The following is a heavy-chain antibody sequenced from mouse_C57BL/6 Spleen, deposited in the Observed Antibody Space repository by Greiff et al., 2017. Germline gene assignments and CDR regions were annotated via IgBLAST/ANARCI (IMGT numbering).Heavy chain of an antibody. J-gene: IGHJ4*01. D-gene: IGHD2-12*01. V-gene: IGHV1-82*01. CDR2: IYPGDGDT. CDR1: GYAFSSSW. CDR3: ATYDGRGYYAMDY. Sequence: VQLQQSGPELVKPGASVKISCKASGYAFSSSWMNWVKQRPGKGLEWIGRIYPGDGDTNYNGKFKGKATLTADKSSSTAYMQLSSLTSEDSAVYFCATYDGRGYYAMDYWGQGTSVTVSS.